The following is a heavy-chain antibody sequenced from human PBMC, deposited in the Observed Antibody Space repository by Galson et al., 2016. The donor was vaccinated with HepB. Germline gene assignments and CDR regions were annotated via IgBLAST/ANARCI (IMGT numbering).Heavy chain of an antibody. J-gene: IGHJ6*03. CDR1: GFTVSSTY. D-gene: IGHD3-16*01. CDR2: IFSGGST. CDR3: TRGGDRNERYYYMDV. V-gene: IGHV3-53*01. Sequence: RLSCAASGFTVSSTYMSWVRQAPGKGLEWISVIFSGGSTYYADSVKGRFTISRDNSKNTVYLEMNSLRAEDTAVYYCTRGGDRNERYYYMDVWGNGTTVTVSS.